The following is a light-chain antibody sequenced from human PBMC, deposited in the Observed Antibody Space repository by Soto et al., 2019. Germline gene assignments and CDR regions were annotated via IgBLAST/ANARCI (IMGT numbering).Light chain of an antibody. V-gene: IGKV1-12*01. CDR1: QGFSSW. CDR3: QQANSFP. Sequence: DIQLTQSPSSVSASVGDRVTITCRASQGFSSWLGWYQQKPGKAPKLLIYEISSLQSGAPSRFSGSRSGTDFTLTISSLQPEDFATYHCQQANSFPIGGGTKVEIK. J-gene: IGKJ4*01. CDR2: EIS.